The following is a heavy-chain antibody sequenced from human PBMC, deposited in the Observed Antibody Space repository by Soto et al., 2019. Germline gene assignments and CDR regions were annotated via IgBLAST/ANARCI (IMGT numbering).Heavy chain of an antibody. CDR2: ISGSGGTT. Sequence: EVQLLESGGGLVQPGGSLRLSCAASGFTFNSYTMSWVRQAPGKGLECVSSISGSGGTTYYADSVKGRFTISRDNSKNTLYLEMNNPRAEDTAVYYCERFGIATPGGFDYWGQGTLVTVSS. J-gene: IGHJ4*02. V-gene: IGHV3-23*01. CDR3: ERFGIATPGGFDY. D-gene: IGHD6-13*01. CDR1: GFTFNSYT.